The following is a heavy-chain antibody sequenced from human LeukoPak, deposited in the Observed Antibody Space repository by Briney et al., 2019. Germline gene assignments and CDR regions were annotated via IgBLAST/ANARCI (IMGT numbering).Heavy chain of an antibody. CDR2: VWYEGTNK. D-gene: IGHD1-7*01. CDR3: ARQGGLGNYATGSWLDP. V-gene: IGHV3-33*01. J-gene: IGHJ5*02. Sequence: PGGSLRLSCAGSGFTLSNYGMHWVRQAPGKGMEWVAVVWYEGTNKYYADSVKGRFTISRDNSKNTLYLQMDSLRADDTAMYYCARQGGLGNYATGSWLDPWGQGTLVTVSP. CDR1: GFTLSNYG.